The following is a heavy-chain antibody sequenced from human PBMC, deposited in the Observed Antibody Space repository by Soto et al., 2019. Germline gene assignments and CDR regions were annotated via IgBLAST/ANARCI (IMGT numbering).Heavy chain of an antibody. CDR1: GGSLSSYF. J-gene: IGHJ4*02. V-gene: IGHV4-59*08. Sequence: PSETLSLTCTVSGGSLSSYFWSWIRQPPGKGLECIGYMYDSGSTNYNPSLKSRVTISVDTSKNQFSLKLSSVTAADTAVYYCAGGAYYYENSGYYHYWGKGTVVTVAS. CDR2: MYDSGST. D-gene: IGHD3-22*01. CDR3: AGGAYYYENSGYYHY.